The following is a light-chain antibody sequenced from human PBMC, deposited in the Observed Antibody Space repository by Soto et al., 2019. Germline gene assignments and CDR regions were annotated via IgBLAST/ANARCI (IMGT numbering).Light chain of an antibody. CDR2: EGH. Sequence: QSALAQPASVSGSPGQSITISCTGTSGFVGSFSLVSWYQQHPGKAPKVMISEGHRRPSGVPDRFSGSTSVNSASLTISGLQADDEADYYCASGGAAAEDSLSSPFYVFGTGTKLTVL. V-gene: IGLV2-23*01. CDR1: SGFVGSFSL. CDR3: ASGGAAAEDSLSSPFYV. J-gene: IGLJ1*01.